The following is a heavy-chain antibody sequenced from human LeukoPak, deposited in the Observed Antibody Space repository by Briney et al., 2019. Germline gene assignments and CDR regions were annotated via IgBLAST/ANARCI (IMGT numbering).Heavy chain of an antibody. CDR3: ARNYYDSSGYYAFDI. Sequence: GGSLRLSCAASGFTVSSNYMSWVRQAPGKGLEWVSTISGSGGSTYYADSVKGRFTISRDNSKNTLYLQMNSLRAEDTAVYYCARNYYDSSGYYAFDIWGQGTMVTVSS. CDR2: ISGSGGST. V-gene: IGHV3-23*01. D-gene: IGHD3-22*01. CDR1: GFTVSSNY. J-gene: IGHJ3*02.